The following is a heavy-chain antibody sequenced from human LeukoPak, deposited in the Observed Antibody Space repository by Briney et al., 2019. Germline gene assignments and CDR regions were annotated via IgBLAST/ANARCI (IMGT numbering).Heavy chain of an antibody. Sequence: GGSLILSCEASEFTFSSYSINWVRQAPGKGLEWVSSISSIRNYIHYADSVRGRFTISRDNARNSLYLQMNSLRAEDTAVYYCARPRGGYNYALGPFDYWGQGTLVTVSS. CDR3: ARPRGGYNYALGPFDY. V-gene: IGHV3-21*01. J-gene: IGHJ4*02. CDR2: ISSIRNYI. D-gene: IGHD5-18*01. CDR1: EFTFSSYS.